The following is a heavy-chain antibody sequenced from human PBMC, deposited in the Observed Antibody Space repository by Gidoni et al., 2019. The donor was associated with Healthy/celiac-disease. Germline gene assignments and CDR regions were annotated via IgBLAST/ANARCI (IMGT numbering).Heavy chain of an antibody. D-gene: IGHD6-19*01. V-gene: IGHV3-15*01. J-gene: IGHJ6*02. CDR2: SKSKTDVGTT. CDR1: GFTFRNSW. CDR3: TTDQGIAVDLTTDYYYGMDV. Sequence: EVQLVESGGGLVKPGGSLRLSCAASGFTFRNSWISLVRQAPGKGLEWVGSSKSKTDVGTTDYAKPVKGRFTIAREDSKNTLYLKMNSLKTEDTAVYYCTTDQGIAVDLTTDYYYGMDVWGQGTTVTVS.